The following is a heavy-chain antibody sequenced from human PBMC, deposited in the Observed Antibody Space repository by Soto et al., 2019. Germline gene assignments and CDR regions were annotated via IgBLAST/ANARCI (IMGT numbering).Heavy chain of an antibody. V-gene: IGHV3-33*01. CDR1: GFTFSSYG. J-gene: IGHJ4*02. CDR2: IWYDGSNK. D-gene: IGHD3-9*01. Sequence: GGSLRLSCAASGFTFSSYGMHWVRQAPGKGLEWVAVIWYDGSNKYYADSVKGRFTISRDNSKNTLYLQMNSLRAEDTAVYYCASSGRLRYFDWTIDYWGQGTLVTVSS. CDR3: ASSGRLRYFDWTIDY.